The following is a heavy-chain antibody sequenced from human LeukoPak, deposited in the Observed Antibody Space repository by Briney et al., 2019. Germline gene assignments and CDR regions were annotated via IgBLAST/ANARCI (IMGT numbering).Heavy chain of an antibody. J-gene: IGHJ5*02. D-gene: IGHD1-26*01. CDR3: AKEGVGATWFGH. Sequence: YSSGATYYAESVKGRFSISRDSSKNTFDLQMNTLRTEDTAVYYCAKEGVGATWFGHWGQGGLVTVSS. CDR2: YSSGAT. V-gene: IGHV3-66*03.